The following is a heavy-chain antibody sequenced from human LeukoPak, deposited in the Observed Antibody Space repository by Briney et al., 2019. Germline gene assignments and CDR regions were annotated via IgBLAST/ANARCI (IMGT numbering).Heavy chain of an antibody. CDR2: VGGDGRVT. D-gene: IGHD4-17*01. CDR3: AKAHYADHTFDY. J-gene: IGHJ4*02. CDR1: GFTFATYV. V-gene: IGHV3-23*01. Sequence: GGSLRLSCAASGFTFATYVMTWVRQAPEKGLEWVSSVGGDGRVTYYADSVKGRFTISRDNSKNTLYLQMNSLRAEDTAVYYCAKAHYADHTFDYWGQGTLVTVSS.